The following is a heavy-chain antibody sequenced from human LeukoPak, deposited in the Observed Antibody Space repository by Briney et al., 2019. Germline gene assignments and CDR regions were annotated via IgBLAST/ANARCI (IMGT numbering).Heavy chain of an antibody. CDR3: ARDGGRGWEFDY. Sequence: EASVKVSCKASGYSFTAYYIHWVRQAPGQGLEWMGWINPNSGGTHYAQKFQGRVTMTRDTPISTAYMDLSRLTSDDTAVYYCARDGGRGWEFDYWGQGTLVTVSP. V-gene: IGHV1-2*02. CDR2: INPNSGGT. CDR1: GYSFTAYY. J-gene: IGHJ4*02. D-gene: IGHD6-19*01.